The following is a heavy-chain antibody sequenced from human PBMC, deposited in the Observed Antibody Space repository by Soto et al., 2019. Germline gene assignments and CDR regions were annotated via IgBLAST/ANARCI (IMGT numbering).Heavy chain of an antibody. D-gene: IGHD6-19*01. CDR1: GFTFSSYA. V-gene: IGHV3-30-3*02. CDR2: ISYDGSNK. J-gene: IGHJ6*02. CDR3: AKTRRGWLMSYYYGMDV. Sequence: GGSLRLSCAASGFTFSSYAMHWVRQAPGKGLEWVAVISYDGSNKYYADSVKGRFTISRDNSKNTLYLQMNSLRAEDTAVYYCAKTRRGWLMSYYYGMDVWGQGTTVTVSS.